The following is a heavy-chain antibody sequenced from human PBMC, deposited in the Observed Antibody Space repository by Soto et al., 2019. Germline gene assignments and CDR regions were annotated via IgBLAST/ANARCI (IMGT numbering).Heavy chain of an antibody. J-gene: IGHJ6*02. CDR1: GGSISSSNW. D-gene: IGHD1-26*01. CDR3: ARVSGSYYYGMDV. CDR2: IYHSGST. V-gene: IGHV4-4*02. Sequence: SETLSLSCAVSGGSISSSNWWSWVRQPPGKGLEWIGEIYHSGSTNYNPSLKSPVTISVDKSKSQFSRKLGSVTAADTAVYYCARVSGSYYYGMDVWGQGTTVTVSS.